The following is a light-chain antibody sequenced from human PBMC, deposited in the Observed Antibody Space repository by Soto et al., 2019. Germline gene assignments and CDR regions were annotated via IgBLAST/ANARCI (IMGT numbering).Light chain of an antibody. J-gene: IGKJ2*01. Sequence: EIVMTQSPAALSVSPGERATFSCRASQSIGSNLAWYQQKPGQAPRLLISGASTRATGIPARFSGSGSGADFTLTISSLQSEDVATYYCQKYNSAPHTFGQGTKLEIK. V-gene: IGKV3-15*01. CDR1: QSIGSN. CDR3: QKYNSAPHT. CDR2: GAS.